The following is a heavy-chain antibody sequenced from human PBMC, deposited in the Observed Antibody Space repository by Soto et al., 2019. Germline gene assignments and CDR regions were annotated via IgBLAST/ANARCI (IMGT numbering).Heavy chain of an antibody. CDR2: ISDDGGNK. CDR1: GFTFSSYG. V-gene: IGHV3-30*18. Sequence: QVQLVESGGGVVQPGRSLRLSCAASGFTFSSYGMHWVRQAPGKGLEWVAVISDDGGNKFYVDSVKGRFTISRDNSKNTLYLLMNSLRAEDTAVYYCAKEGCSGGTCYSDYLFDRWGQGTLVTFSS. D-gene: IGHD2-15*01. J-gene: IGHJ5*02. CDR3: AKEGCSGGTCYSDYLFDR.